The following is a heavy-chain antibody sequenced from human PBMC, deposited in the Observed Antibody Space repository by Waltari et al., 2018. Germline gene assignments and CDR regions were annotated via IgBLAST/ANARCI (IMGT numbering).Heavy chain of an antibody. CDR3: VREVVGTDNWFDP. D-gene: IGHD2-21*02. CDR1: GFTFNSYT. CDR2: ISRQSSYI. V-gene: IGHV3-21*01. J-gene: IGHJ5*02. Sequence: EVDLVESGGGLVKPGGSLRLSCAASGFTFNSYTIHWVRQAPGKGVEWVSSISRQSSYIYYADSVKGRFTSFRDNAKNSLYLQMSSLRVDDTAVYYCVREVVGTDNWFDPWGQGTLVTVSS.